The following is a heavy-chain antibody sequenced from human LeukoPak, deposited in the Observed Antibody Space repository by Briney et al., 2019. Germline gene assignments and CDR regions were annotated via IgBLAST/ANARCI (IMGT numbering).Heavy chain of an antibody. CDR2: ISGYNGDT. J-gene: IGHJ5*02. CDR1: GYSFTSYD. Sequence: ASVTVSCKASGYSFTSYDITWVRQAPGQGLEWMGWISGYNGDTNYAQKFQGRVTMTTDTSTNTAYMDLRSLRSDDTAVYYCARKGLFPNWFDPWGQGTLVTVSS. V-gene: IGHV1-18*01. D-gene: IGHD4/OR15-4a*01. CDR3: ARKGLFPNWFDP.